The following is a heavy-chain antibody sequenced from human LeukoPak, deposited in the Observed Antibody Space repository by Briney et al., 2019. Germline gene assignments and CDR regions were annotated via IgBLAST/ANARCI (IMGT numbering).Heavy chain of an antibody. D-gene: IGHD6-19*01. V-gene: IGHV3-23*01. J-gene: IGHJ4*02. CDR3: AKGYSSGWYRGNYFDS. Sequence: PGGSLRLSCAASGFTFSSYAMTWVRQAPGKGLEWVSTICGSGGTTYYADSVKGRFTISRDNSKNTLYLQMDTLGAEDTAVYYCAKGYSSGWYRGNYFDSWGQGTLVTVSS. CDR1: GFTFSSYA. CDR2: ICGSGGTT.